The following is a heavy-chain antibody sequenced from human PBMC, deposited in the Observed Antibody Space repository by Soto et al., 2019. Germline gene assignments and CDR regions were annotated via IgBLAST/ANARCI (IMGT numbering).Heavy chain of an antibody. D-gene: IGHD3-10*01. CDR2: FDPEDGET. V-gene: IGHV1-24*01. CDR1: GYTLTELS. J-gene: IGHJ4*02. Sequence: ASVKVSCKVSGYTLTELSMHLVRQAPGKGLEWMGGFDPEDGETIYAQKFQGRVTMTEDTSTDTAYMELSSLRSEDTAVYYCATVRRGEWSDGGDRYYFDYWGQGTLVTVSS. CDR3: ATVRRGEWSDGGDRYYFDY.